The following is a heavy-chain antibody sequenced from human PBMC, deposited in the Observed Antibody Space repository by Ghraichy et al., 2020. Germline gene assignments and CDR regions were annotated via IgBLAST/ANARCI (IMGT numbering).Heavy chain of an antibody. Sequence: GASLIISCAASGFIFSNYAMSWVRQAPGRGLGWVSSISVSGDSTYYADSVKGRFTISRDTSKNTVFLQMNSLRAEDTAVYYCAKTDYSSDDWGQGTLVTVSS. CDR1: GFIFSNYA. CDR2: ISVSGDST. CDR3: AKTDYSSDD. J-gene: IGHJ4*02. V-gene: IGHV3-23*01. D-gene: IGHD3-22*01.